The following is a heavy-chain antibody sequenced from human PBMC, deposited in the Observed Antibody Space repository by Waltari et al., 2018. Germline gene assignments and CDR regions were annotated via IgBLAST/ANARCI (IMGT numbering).Heavy chain of an antibody. V-gene: IGHV3-23*01. CDR3: AYSSSSMLEGAFDY. Sequence: EVQLLESGGGLVQPGGSLRLSCAASGFTFSSYAMSWVRQAPGKGLEWVSAISGSGGSTYYADSVKGRFTISRDNSKNTLYLQMNSLIAEDTAVYYCAYSSSSMLEGAFDYWGQGTLVTVSS. CDR2: ISGSGGST. J-gene: IGHJ4*02. D-gene: IGHD6-6*01. CDR1: GFTFSSYA.